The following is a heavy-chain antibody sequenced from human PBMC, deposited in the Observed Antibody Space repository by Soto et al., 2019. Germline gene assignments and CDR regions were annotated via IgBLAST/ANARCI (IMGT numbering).Heavy chain of an antibody. Sequence: SETLSLTCAVYGGSFSGYYWSWIRQPPGKGLEWIGEINHSGSTNYNPSLKSRVTISVDTSKNQFSLKLSSVTAADTAVYYCARGGSLWDIVVVPAAPNWFDPWGQGTLVTVSS. CDR2: INHSGST. CDR3: ARGGSLWDIVVVPAAPNWFDP. CDR1: GGSFSGYY. D-gene: IGHD2-2*01. V-gene: IGHV4-34*01. J-gene: IGHJ5*02.